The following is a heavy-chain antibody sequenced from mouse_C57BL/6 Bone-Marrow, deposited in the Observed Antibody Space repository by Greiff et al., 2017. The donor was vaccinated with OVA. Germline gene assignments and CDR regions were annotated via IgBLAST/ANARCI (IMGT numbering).Heavy chain of an antibody. CDR2: IHPNSGST. CDR3: PIGPWYFDV. Sequence: QVHVKQPGAELVKPGASVKLSCKASGYTFTSYWMHWVKQRPGQGLEWIGMIHPNSGSTNYNEKFKSKATLTVDKSSSTAYMQLSSLTSEDSAVYYCPIGPWYFDVWGTGTTVTVSS. D-gene: IGHD2-14*01. J-gene: IGHJ1*03. V-gene: IGHV1-64*01. CDR1: GYTFTSYW.